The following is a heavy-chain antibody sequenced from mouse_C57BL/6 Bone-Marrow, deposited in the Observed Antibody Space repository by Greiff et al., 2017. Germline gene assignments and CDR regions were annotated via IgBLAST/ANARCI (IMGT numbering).Heavy chain of an antibody. D-gene: IGHD6-1*01. V-gene: IGHV1-81*01. CDR1: GYTFTSYG. CDR2: IYPRSGNT. CDR3: ADLYYYAMDY. J-gene: IGHJ4*01. Sequence: QVQLQQSGAELARPGASVKLSCKASGYTFTSYGISWVKQRPGQGLAWIGEIYPRSGNTYYNEKFKGKATLTADKSSSTAYMELRSLTSEDSAVYFCADLYYYAMDYWGQGTSVTVSS.